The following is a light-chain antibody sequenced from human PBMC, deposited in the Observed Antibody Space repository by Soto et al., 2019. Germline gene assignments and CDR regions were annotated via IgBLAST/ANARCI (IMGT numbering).Light chain of an antibody. CDR1: QGISSY. CDR2: AAS. J-gene: IGKJ4*01. Sequence: DIQLTQSPSFLSASVGDRVTITCRASQGISSYLAWYQQKPGKAPKLLIYAASTLQSGVPSRFSGSRSGTEFSLTISSLQPQDFATFYCQQHNSYSFHTFGGGTKVEIK. V-gene: IGKV1-9*01. CDR3: QQHNSYSFHT.